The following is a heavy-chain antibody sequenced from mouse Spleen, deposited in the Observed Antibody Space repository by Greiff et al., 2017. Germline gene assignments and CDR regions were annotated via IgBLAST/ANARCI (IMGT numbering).Heavy chain of an antibody. D-gene: IGHD1-2*01. V-gene: IGHV1S81*02. CDR1: GYTFTSYW. Sequence: QVQLQQPGAELVKPGASVKLSCKASGYTFTSYWMHWVKQRPGQGLEWIGEINPSNGRTNYNEKFKSKATLTVDKSSSTAYMQLSSLTSEDSAVYYCARRGTTADFDYWGQGTTLTVSS. J-gene: IGHJ2*01. CDR2: INPSNGRT. CDR3: ARRGTTADFDY.